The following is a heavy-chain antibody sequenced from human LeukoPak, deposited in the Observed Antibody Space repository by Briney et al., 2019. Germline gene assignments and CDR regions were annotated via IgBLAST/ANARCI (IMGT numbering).Heavy chain of an antibody. Sequence: GGSLRLSCAASGFTFNNYWMSWVREAPGKGLEWVANIKQDGSEKYYVDSVKGRFTISRDNAKNSLSLQMNSLRAEDTAVYSCARGSYGSGSYYAGNWFDPWGQGTLVTVSS. J-gene: IGHJ5*02. CDR3: ARGSYGSGSYYAGNWFDP. CDR2: IKQDGSEK. CDR1: GFTFNNYW. D-gene: IGHD3-22*01. V-gene: IGHV3-7*01.